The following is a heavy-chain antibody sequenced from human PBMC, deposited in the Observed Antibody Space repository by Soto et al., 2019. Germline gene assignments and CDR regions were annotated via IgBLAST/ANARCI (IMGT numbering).Heavy chain of an antibody. CDR3: ARDSLPWKELPPDLDY. Sequence: GGSLRLCCAASGFTFSSYWMHWVRQAPGKGLVWVSRINSDGSSTSYADSVKGRFTISRDNAKNTLYLQMNSLRAEDTAVYYCARDSLPWKELPPDLDYWGQGTLVTVSS. CDR1: GFTFSSYW. J-gene: IGHJ4*02. V-gene: IGHV3-74*01. D-gene: IGHD1-26*01. CDR2: INSDGSST.